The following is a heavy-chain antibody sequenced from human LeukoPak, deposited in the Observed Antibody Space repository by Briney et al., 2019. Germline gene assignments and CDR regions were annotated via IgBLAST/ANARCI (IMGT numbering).Heavy chain of an antibody. CDR3: ARDAVDTANAV. V-gene: IGHV3-74*01. CDR1: GFTYTTYW. D-gene: IGHD5-18*01. Sequence: GSLRLSCAASGFTYTTYWMHWVRQAPGKGLVWVSHINSDGSITSYADSVKGRFTISRDNAKNTLYLQMNSLRAEDTAVYYCARDAVDTANAVWGQGTTVTVSS. CDR2: INSDGSIT. J-gene: IGHJ6*02.